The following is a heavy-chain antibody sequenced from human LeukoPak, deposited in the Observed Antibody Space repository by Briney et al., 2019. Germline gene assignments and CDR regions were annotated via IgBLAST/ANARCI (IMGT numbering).Heavy chain of an antibody. CDR2: SNPYSGGT. V-gene: IGHV1-2*02. J-gene: IGHJ3*02. CDR3: ARGEYVISGYRNDAFDI. CDR1: GYTVTEYY. Sequence: ASVTVSCKASGYTVTEYYIHWVRQAPGQRLEWMGWSNPYSGGTKYAQKFQGRVTMTRDTSSSTAYMEISRLRSDDTAVYYCARGEYVISGYRNDAFDIWGQGTMVTVSS. D-gene: IGHD3-22*01.